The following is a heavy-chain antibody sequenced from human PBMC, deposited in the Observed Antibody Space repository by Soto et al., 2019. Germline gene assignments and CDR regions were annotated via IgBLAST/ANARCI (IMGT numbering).Heavy chain of an antibody. Sequence: SVKVSCKASGGTFSRYAISWGRQAPGQGLEWMGVIIPIFGTANYAQKFQGRVTIIADESTSTAYMELSSLRSEDTAVYYCASAPMYSSSWYADYYYYGMDVWGQGTTVTVSS. CDR2: IIPIFGTA. CDR1: GGTFSRYA. D-gene: IGHD6-13*01. CDR3: ASAPMYSSSWYADYYYYGMDV. V-gene: IGHV1-69*13. J-gene: IGHJ6*02.